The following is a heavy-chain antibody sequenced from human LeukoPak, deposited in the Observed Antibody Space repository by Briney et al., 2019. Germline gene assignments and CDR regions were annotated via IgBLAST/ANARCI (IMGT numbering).Heavy chain of an antibody. CDR2: VYPGNSHT. V-gene: IGHV5-51*01. CDR3: ARSTIVRGILGSGGAFDV. D-gene: IGHD3-10*01. J-gene: IGHJ3*01. CDR1: GYTFANYW. Sequence: GESLKISCTASGYTFANYWIGWVRQMPGKGLEWMAIVYPGNSHTKYSPSFQGQVTFSADKSLSTAYMQWSSLEASDTAMYYCARSTIVRGILGSGGAFDVWGQGSMVTVAS.